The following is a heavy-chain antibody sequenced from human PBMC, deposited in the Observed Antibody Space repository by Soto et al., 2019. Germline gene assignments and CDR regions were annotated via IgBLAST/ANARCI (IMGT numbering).Heavy chain of an antibody. CDR2: ISSRGNTI. CDR1: GFTFSDYY. J-gene: IGHJ2*01. V-gene: IGHV3-11*01. CDR3: ARHYCGGDCYPFWYFDL. Sequence: GGSLRLSCAASGFTFSDYYMSWIRQAPGKGLEWISYISSRGNTIYYADSAKGRFTISRDNAKNSLYLQMNSLRAEDTAVYYCARHYCGGDCYPFWYFDLWGRGTLVTVSS. D-gene: IGHD2-21*01.